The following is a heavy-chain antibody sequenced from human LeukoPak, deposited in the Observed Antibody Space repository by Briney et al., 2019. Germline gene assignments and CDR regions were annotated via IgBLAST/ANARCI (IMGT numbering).Heavy chain of an antibody. V-gene: IGHV4-31*03. CDR1: GGSISSGGYY. CDR2: IYYSGST. J-gene: IGHJ1*01. D-gene: IGHD3-22*01. CDR3: ARGVTGYDSSGYLFVGAEYFHH. Sequence: SETLSLTCTVSGGSISSGGYYWSWIRQHPGKGLEWIGYIYYSGSTYYNPSLKSRVTISVDTSKNQFSLKLSSVTAAGTAVYYCARGVTGYDSSGYLFVGAEYFHHWGQGTLVTVSS.